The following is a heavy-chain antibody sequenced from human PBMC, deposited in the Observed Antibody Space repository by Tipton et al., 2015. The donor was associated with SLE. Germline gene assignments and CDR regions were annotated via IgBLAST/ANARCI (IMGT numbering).Heavy chain of an antibody. CDR1: GFTFSSVF. J-gene: IGHJ1*01. Sequence: GSLRLSCAASGFTFSSVFMAWVRQAPGKGLEWVSSISGSSSTYYADSVKGRFTISRDNAKESLYLQMNSLRPEDTALYYCARGNFYTFRGYFQHWGQGILVTVSS. V-gene: IGHV3-23*01. D-gene: IGHD3-10*01. CDR3: ARGNFYTFRGYFQH. CDR2: ISGSSST.